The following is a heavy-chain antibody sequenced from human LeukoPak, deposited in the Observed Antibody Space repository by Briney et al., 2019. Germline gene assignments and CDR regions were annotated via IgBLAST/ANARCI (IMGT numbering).Heavy chain of an antibody. J-gene: IGHJ3*02. D-gene: IGHD3-3*01. Sequence: PSETLSLTCTVSGGSISSSTYFWGWIRQPPGKGLEWIGSLYYSGITYYNPSLKSRVTISVDTSKNQLSLKLSSVTAADTAVYYCARDTHYDFWSGYVQNNAFDIWGQGTMVTVSS. CDR2: LYYSGIT. V-gene: IGHV4-39*07. CDR3: ARDTHYDFWSGYVQNNAFDI. CDR1: GGSISSSTYF.